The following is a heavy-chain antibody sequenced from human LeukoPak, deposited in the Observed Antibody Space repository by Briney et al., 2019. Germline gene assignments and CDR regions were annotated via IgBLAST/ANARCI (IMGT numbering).Heavy chain of an antibody. CDR3: AKGSVRRGVAAKTTFDY. V-gene: IGHV3-9*01. CDR2: ISWNSGSI. Sequence: PGGSLRLSCAASGFTFDDYAMHWVRQAPGKGLEWVSGISWNSGSIGYADSVKGRFTISRDNAKNSLYLQMNSLRAEDTALYYCAKGSVRRGVAAKTTFDYWGQGTLVTVSS. J-gene: IGHJ4*02. CDR1: GFTFDDYA. D-gene: IGHD6-13*01.